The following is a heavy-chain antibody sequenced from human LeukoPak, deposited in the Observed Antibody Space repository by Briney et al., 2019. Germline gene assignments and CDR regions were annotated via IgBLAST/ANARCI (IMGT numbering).Heavy chain of an antibody. CDR2: IYYSSWST. CDR1: GGSISSRTYF. D-gene: IGHD2-15*01. Sequence: PSETLSLTCTVSGGSISSRTYFWGWIRQPPGEGLEWIGNIYYSSWSTYYNPSLKSRGTISVDTSKNQFSLKLSSVTAADTAVYYCASQVYCSAGSCYSNFWGQGTLVTVSS. CDR3: ASQVYCSAGSCYSNF. J-gene: IGHJ4*02. V-gene: IGHV4-39*01.